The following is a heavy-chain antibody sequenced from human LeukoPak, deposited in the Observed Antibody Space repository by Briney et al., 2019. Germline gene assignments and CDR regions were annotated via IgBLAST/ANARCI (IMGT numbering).Heavy chain of an antibody. CDR3: ARIWLRAFDI. J-gene: IGHJ3*02. D-gene: IGHD3-16*01. Sequence: PGESLQISFKGSGYSFTNYWIAWVRQMPGKGLEWMGIIYPDDSDTRYSPSFQGQVTISADKSISTAYLQWSSLKASDTAMYYCARIWLRAFDIWGQGTMVTVSS. CDR2: IYPDDSDT. V-gene: IGHV5-51*01. CDR1: GYSFTNYW.